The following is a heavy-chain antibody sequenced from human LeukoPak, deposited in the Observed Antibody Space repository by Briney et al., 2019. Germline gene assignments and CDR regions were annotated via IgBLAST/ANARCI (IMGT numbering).Heavy chain of an antibody. Sequence: GGSLRLSCAASVFTFSNYAMGWVRQAPGKGLEGVSGISVSDYAYYADSVKGRVTISRDNTKKTLYVQRTSLRAEDRALSYLTREAATMVLSLDYWGQGALVTVSS. CDR1: VFTFSNYA. V-gene: IGHV3-23*01. J-gene: IGHJ4*02. CDR2: ISVSDYA. CDR3: TREAATMVLSLDY. D-gene: IGHD2/OR15-2a*01.